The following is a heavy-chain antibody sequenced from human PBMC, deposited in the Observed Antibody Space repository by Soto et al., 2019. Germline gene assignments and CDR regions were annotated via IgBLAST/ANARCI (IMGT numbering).Heavy chain of an antibody. CDR2: IYYSRST. CDR1: GGSISSNNYH. D-gene: IGHD6-13*01. CDR3: ARRSSSSWYSYFDY. V-gene: IGHV4-39*07. Sequence: SETLSLTCTVSGGSISSNNYHWGWIRQPPGKGLDWIGTIYYSRSTYYNPSLKSRVTISVDTSKNQFSLKLSSVTAEDTAVYYCARRSSSSWYSYFDYWGQGALVTVSS. J-gene: IGHJ4*02.